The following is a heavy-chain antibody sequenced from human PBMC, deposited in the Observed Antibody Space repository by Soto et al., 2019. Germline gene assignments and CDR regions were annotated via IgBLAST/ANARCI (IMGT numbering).Heavy chain of an antibody. CDR1: GYTFTGYY. D-gene: IGHD4-17*01. CDR2: INPNSGGT. Sequence: ASVKVSCKASGYTFTGYYMHWVRQAPGQGLEWMGWINPNSGGTNYAQKFQGRVTMTRDTSISTAYMELSRLRSDDTAVYYCARDPYGDYLFVRYYYYGMDVWGQGTTVTVSS. J-gene: IGHJ6*02. CDR3: ARDPYGDYLFVRYYYYGMDV. V-gene: IGHV1-2*02.